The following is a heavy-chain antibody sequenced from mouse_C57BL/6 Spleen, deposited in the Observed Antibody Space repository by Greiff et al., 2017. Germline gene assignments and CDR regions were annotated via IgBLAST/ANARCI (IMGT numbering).Heavy chain of an antibody. CDR2: ISSGSSTI. Sequence: EVKLMESGGGLVKPGGSLKLSCAASGFTFSDYGMHWVRQAPEKGLEWVAYISSGSSTIYYADTVKGRCTISRDNAKNTLFLQMTSLRSEDTAMYYCARDGSSYAMDYWGQGTSVTVSS. V-gene: IGHV5-17*01. CDR1: GFTFSDYG. D-gene: IGHD1-1*01. J-gene: IGHJ4*01. CDR3: ARDGSSYAMDY.